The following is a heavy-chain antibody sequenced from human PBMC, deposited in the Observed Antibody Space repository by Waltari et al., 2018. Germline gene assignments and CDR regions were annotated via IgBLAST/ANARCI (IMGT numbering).Heavy chain of an antibody. CDR2: GGGSGSPL. CDR1: GFSFSDYY. CDR3: ARDLRESRPHHSYYFGMDV. D-gene: IGHD3-16*01. J-gene: IGHJ6*02. Sequence: HVQLVESGGGLVKPGGSLRLSCAASGFSFSDYYMSWIRQGPGNEVAWLAYGGGSGSPLSYAKSVAGRFTISRDNAKNSLFLQINSLSVEDTAVYYCARDLRESRPHHSYYFGMDVWGQGTSVTVTS. V-gene: IGHV3-11*01.